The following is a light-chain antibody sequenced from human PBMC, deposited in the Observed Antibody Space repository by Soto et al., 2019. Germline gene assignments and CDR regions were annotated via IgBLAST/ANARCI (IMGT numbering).Light chain of an antibody. J-gene: IGLJ1*01. CDR2: DVS. Sequence: QSVLTQPASVSGSPGQSITISCTGTSSDIGGYNYVSWYQQHPGKVPKLMIHDVSNRPSGVSNRFSGSKSGNTASLTISGLQAEDEADYYCNSYTGSNTYVFGTGTKLTVL. CDR3: NSYTGSNTYV. CDR1: SSDIGGYNY. V-gene: IGLV2-14*01.